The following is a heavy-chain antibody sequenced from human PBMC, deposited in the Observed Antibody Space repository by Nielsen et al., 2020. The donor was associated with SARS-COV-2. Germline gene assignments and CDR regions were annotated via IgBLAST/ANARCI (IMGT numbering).Heavy chain of an antibody. J-gene: IGHJ3*02. CDR1: GFTFSSYW. CDR3: ASSSNWNPGAFDI. D-gene: IGHD1-20*01. V-gene: IGHV3-7*01. CDR2: IKQDGSEK. Sequence: GGSLRLSCAASGFTFSSYWMSRVRQAPGKGLEWVANIKQDGSEKYYVDSVKGRFTISRDNAKNSLYLQMNSLRAEDTAVYYCASSSNWNPGAFDIWGQGTMVTVSS.